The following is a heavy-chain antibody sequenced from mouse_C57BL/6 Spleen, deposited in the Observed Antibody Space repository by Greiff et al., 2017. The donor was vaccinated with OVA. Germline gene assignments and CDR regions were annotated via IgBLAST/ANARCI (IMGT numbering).Heavy chain of an antibody. V-gene: IGHV1-82*01. CDR2: IYPGDGDT. CDR1: GYAFSSSW. Sequence: VKLQESGPELVKPGASVKISCKASGYAFSSSWMNWVKQRPGKGLEWIGRIYPGDGDTNYNGKFKGKATLTADKSSSTAYMQLSSLTSEDSAVYFCARDSNYDAMDYWGQGTSVTVSS. J-gene: IGHJ4*01. D-gene: IGHD2-5*01. CDR3: ARDSNYDAMDY.